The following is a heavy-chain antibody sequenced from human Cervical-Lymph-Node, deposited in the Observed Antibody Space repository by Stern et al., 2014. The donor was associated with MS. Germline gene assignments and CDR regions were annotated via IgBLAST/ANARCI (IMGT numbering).Heavy chain of an antibody. CDR3: ARETDTSGYYFDH. J-gene: IGHJ4*02. V-gene: IGHV7-4-1*02. CDR1: GYTFSRYA. D-gene: IGHD3-22*01. CDR2: INTNTGKP. Sequence: VQLVQSGSELRKPGASVNISCKASGYTFSRYAVNWLRQVPGQGLEWMGWINTNTGKPTYARGLTGRFVFSLDTSVTTAYLQISSLKADDTAIYYCARETDTSGYYFDHWGQGVLVTVSS.